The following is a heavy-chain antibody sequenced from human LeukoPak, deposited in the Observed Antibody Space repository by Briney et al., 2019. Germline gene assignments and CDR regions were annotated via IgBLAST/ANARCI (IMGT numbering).Heavy chain of an antibody. CDR1: GGSFSGYY. D-gene: IGHD3-3*01. J-gene: IGHJ6*02. V-gene: IGHV4-34*01. CDR2: INHSGST. Sequence: SETLSLTCAVYGGSFSGYYWTWIRQPPGKGLEWIGEINHSGSTTYKPSLKSRVTISVDTSKNQFSLKLSSVTAADTAVYYCARDLRVVGPDYDFWSGYYKGYYYGMDVWGQGTTVTVSS. CDR3: ARDLRVVGPDYDFWSGYYKGYYYGMDV.